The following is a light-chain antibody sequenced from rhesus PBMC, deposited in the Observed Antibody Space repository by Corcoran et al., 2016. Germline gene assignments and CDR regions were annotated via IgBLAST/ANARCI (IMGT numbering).Light chain of an antibody. Sequence: EIVMTQSPATLSLSPGERATLSCRASQSVRNRLAWHQQKPGQPPRLLIYGASRRVTGIPDRFSGSGAGTDFTLIISSLETEDVAVYFCQRGSYWSYIFGQGTKVEIK. V-gene: IGKV3-17*02. J-gene: IGKJ2*01. CDR3: QRGSYWSYI. CDR1: QSVRNR. CDR2: GAS.